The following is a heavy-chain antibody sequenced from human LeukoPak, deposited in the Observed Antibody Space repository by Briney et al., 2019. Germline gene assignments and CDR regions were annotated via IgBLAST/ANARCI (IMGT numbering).Heavy chain of an antibody. V-gene: IGHV4-39*01. CDR2: IYYSGST. CDR1: GGSISSSSYY. CDR3: ARVIYDFWSGYYTAFDI. Sequence: SETLSLTCTVSGGSISSSSYYWGWIRQPPGKGLEWIVSIYYSGSTYYNPSLKSRVTISVYTSKNQFSLTLSSVTAADTAVYYCARVIYDFWSGYYTAFDIWGQGTIVTVSS. D-gene: IGHD3-3*01. J-gene: IGHJ3*02.